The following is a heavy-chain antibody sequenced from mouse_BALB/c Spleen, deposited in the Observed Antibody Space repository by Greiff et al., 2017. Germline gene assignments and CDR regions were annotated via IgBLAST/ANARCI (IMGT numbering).Heavy chain of an antibody. CDR3: APGGPWFAY. V-gene: IGHV2-2*02. CDR2: IWSGGST. J-gene: IGHJ3*01. CDR1: GFSLTSYG. Sequence: VKLVESGPGLVQPSQSLSITCTVSGFSLTSYGVHWVRQSPGKGLEWLGVIWSGGSTDYNAAFISRLSISKDNSKSQVFFKMNSLQANDTAIYCCAPGGPWFAYGGQGTLVTVSA.